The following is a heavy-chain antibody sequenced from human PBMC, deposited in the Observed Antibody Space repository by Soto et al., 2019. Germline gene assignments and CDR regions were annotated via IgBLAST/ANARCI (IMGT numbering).Heavy chain of an antibody. V-gene: IGHV1-18*01. D-gene: IGHD5-12*01. CDR1: GYTFTRSG. J-gene: IGHJ6*02. Sequence: QVQLEQSGAEVKKPGASVKVSCKASGYTFTRSGISWVRQAPGQGPEWMGLISSYNGDTNYAQTFQGRVTMTTDTSTSTVYMELRSLRSDDTAVYYCAREGVAPYYYYGKDVWGHGTPVTVS. CDR2: ISSYNGDT. CDR3: AREGVAPYYYYGKDV.